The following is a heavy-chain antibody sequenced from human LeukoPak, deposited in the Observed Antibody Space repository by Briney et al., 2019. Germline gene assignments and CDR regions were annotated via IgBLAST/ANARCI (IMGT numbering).Heavy chain of an antibody. V-gene: IGHV3-74*01. CDR1: GLTFSSYW. J-gene: IGHJ6*02. CDR2: INSDGSST. CDR3: AREAVGNYDFWSGYYTGYYYGMDV. D-gene: IGHD3-3*01. Sequence: GGSLRLSCAASGLTFSSYWMHWVRQAPGKGLVWVSRINSDGSSTSYADSVKGRFTISRDNAKNTLYLQMNSLRAEDTAVYYCAREAVGNYDFWSGYYTGYYYGMDVWGQGTTVTVSS.